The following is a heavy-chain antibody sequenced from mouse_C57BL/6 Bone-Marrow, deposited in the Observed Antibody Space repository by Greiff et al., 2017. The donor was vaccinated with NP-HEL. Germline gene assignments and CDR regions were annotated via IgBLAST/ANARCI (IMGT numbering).Heavy chain of an antibody. CDR2: INTSSGYT. Sequence: VQLMQSGAELAKPGASVKLSCKASGYTFNSYWMHWVKQRPGQGLEWIGYINTSSGYTKSNQKFKDKATLTADKSTSTAYMQLSSLTYEDSSVYYCARITTVVAPYWGQGTLVTVSA. V-gene: IGHV1-7*01. J-gene: IGHJ3*01. D-gene: IGHD1-1*01. CDR1: GYTFNSYW. CDR3: ARITTVVAPY.